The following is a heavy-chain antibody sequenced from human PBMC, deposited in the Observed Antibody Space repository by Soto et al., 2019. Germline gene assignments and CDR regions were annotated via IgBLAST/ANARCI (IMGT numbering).Heavy chain of an antibody. D-gene: IGHD6-13*01. V-gene: IGHV1-69*02. Sequence: QVQLVQSGAEVKKPGSSVKVSCKASGGTFSSYTISWVRQAPGQGLEWMGRIIPILGIANYAQKFQGRVTITAEKSTSTAYMELSSLRSEDTAVYYCARAEVAAAGTNYYYGMDVWGQGTTVTVSS. CDR1: GGTFSSYT. J-gene: IGHJ6*02. CDR3: ARAEVAAAGTNYYYGMDV. CDR2: IIPILGIA.